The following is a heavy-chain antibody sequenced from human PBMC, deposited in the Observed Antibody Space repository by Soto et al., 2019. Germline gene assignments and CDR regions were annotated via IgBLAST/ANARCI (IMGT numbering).Heavy chain of an antibody. CDR2: MNPNSGNT. D-gene: IGHD1-1*01. CDR1: GYTFTSYD. Sequence: QVQLVQSGAEVKKPGASVKVSCKASGYTFTSYDINWVRQATGQGLEWMGWMNPNSGNTGYAQKFRGRVTMTRNISISTTYMELSSLRSEGTPVYYCARGRTGSTSMDVWGQGTTVTVSS. J-gene: IGHJ6*02. V-gene: IGHV1-8*01. CDR3: ARGRTGSTSMDV.